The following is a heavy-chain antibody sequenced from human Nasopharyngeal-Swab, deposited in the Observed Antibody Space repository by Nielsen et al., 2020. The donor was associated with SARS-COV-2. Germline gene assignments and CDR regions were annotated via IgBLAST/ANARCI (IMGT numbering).Heavy chain of an antibody. V-gene: IGHV2-5*02. D-gene: IGHD3-3*01. CDR1: GFSLSTSGVG. Sequence: SGPTLVKPTQTCTLTCTFSGFSLSTSGVGVGWIRQPPGKALEWLALIYWDDDKRYSPSLKSRLTITKDTSKNQVVLTMTNMDPVDTATHYCAHRRAIFGVVPYFDYWGQGTLVTVSS. J-gene: IGHJ4*02. CDR2: IYWDDDK. CDR3: AHRRAIFGVVPYFDY.